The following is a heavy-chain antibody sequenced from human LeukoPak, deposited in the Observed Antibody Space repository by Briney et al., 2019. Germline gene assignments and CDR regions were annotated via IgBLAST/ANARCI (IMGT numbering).Heavy chain of an antibody. D-gene: IGHD3-22*01. CDR1: GFTFSSYS. Sequence: GGSLRLSCAASGFTFSSYSMNWVRQAPGKGLEWVSSISSSSSYIYYADSVKGRFTISRDNAKNSLYLRMNSLRAEDTAVYYCARDTHYDRYFDYWGQGTLVTVSS. J-gene: IGHJ4*02. CDR3: ARDTHYDRYFDY. V-gene: IGHV3-21*01. CDR2: ISSSSSYI.